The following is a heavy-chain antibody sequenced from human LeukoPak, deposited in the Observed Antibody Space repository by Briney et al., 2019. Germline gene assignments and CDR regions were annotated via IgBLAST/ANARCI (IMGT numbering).Heavy chain of an antibody. V-gene: IGHV4-39*01. CDR1: GGSISGSSYY. J-gene: IGHJ5*02. CDR3: AREDSGYGT. Sequence: SETLSLTCTVSGGSISGSSYYWGWIRQPPGKGLEWIGSIYYSGSTYYNPSLKSRVTISVDTSKNQFSLKLSSVTAADTAVYYCAREDSGYGTWGQGTLVTVSS. D-gene: IGHD5-12*01. CDR2: IYYSGST.